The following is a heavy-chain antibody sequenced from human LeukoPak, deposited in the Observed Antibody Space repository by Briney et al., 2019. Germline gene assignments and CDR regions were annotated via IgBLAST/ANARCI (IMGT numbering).Heavy chain of an antibody. D-gene: IGHD2-8*01. CDR3: AKDTSIGRYCSNGVCSPFDY. Sequence: GGSLRLSCAGSGFTFSSYAMSWVRQAPGKGLERVSAISETGGTTYYADSVKGRFTISRDNSKSTLYLQMNSLRAEDTAVYYCAKDTSIGRYCSNGVCSPFDYWGQGTLVTVSS. V-gene: IGHV3-23*01. J-gene: IGHJ4*02. CDR1: GFTFSSYA. CDR2: ISETGGTT.